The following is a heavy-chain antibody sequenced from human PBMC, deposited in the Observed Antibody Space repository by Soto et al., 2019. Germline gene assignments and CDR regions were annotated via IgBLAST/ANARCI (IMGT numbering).Heavy chain of an antibody. V-gene: IGHV1-3*01. CDR1: GYAFTSYY. J-gene: IGHJ4*02. CDR3: ARDSVGITFDY. Sequence: GASVKVSRKASGYAFTSYYMHWVRQAPGQRLEWMGWINAGNGNTKYSQKFQGRVTITRDTSASTAYMELSSLRSEDTAVYYCARDSVGITFDYWGQGTLVTVSS. CDR2: INAGNGNT. D-gene: IGHD3-22*01.